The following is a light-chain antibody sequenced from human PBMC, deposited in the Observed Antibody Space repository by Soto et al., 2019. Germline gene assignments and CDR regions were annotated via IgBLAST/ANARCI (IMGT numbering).Light chain of an antibody. CDR3: QQYGTSEII. Sequence: IVLTQSPGSLSLSPGERATLSCRASQTLSNSFIAWYQQKPGQAPRLLIYDTSSRATGVPDRYSASGSGTDFTLTISRLEPEDFAVFFCQQYGTSEIIFGQGTRVEIK. CDR1: QTLSNSF. V-gene: IGKV3-20*01. J-gene: IGKJ5*01. CDR2: DTS.